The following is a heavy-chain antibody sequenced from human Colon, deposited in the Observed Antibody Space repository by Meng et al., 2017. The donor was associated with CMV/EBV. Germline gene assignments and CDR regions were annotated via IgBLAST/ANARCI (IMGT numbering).Heavy chain of an antibody. CDR2: VSYHGKNK. CDR1: GFTFDSYA. J-gene: IGHJ4*02. V-gene: IGHV3-30*04. Sequence: GESLKISCGASGFTFDSYAIHWVRQAPGKGLEWVAVVSYHGKNKDYADSVKGRFTISRDNSKNTVSLQMNNLRGKDTAIYYCARDSTAVPLYYFDNWGQGTLVTVSS. CDR3: ARDSTAVPLYYFDN.